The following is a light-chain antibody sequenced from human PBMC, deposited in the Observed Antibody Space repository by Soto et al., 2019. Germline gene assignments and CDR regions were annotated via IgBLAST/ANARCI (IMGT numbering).Light chain of an antibody. J-gene: IGLJ1*01. Sequence: QSALTQPASVSGSPGQSITISCTGTSSDVGAYNYVSWYQHHPGKAPTLIISEVSNRPSGLSNRFSGSKSGNTASLTISGLQAEDEANYYCSSYAGSNLGVFGTGTKLTVL. V-gene: IGLV2-14*01. CDR3: SSYAGSNLGV. CDR1: SSDVGAYNY. CDR2: EVS.